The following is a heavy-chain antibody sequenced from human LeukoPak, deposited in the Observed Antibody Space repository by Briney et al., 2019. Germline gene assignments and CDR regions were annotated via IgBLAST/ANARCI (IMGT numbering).Heavy chain of an antibody. V-gene: IGHV3-23*01. CDR3: AEGPDYGELYYFDY. D-gene: IGHD4-17*01. CDR1: GFTFSSYA. CDR2: ISGSGGST. J-gene: IGHJ4*02. Sequence: PGGSLRLSCAASGFTFSSYAMSWVRQAPGKGLEWVSAISGSGGSTYYADSVKGRFTISRDNSKNTLYLQMNSLRAEDTAVYYCAEGPDYGELYYFDYWGQGTLVTVSS.